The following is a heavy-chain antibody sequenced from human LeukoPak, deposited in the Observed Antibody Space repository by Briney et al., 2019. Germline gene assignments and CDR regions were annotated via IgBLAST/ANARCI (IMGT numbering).Heavy chain of an antibody. CDR2: ISSSSSYI. J-gene: IGHJ3*02. V-gene: IGHV3-21*01. CDR1: GFTFSSYS. CDR3: ARGASSHRSYYDILTGYRDAFDI. D-gene: IGHD3-9*01. Sequence: GGSQRLSCAASGFTFSSYSMNWVRQAPGKGLEWVSSISSSSSYIYYADSVKGRFTISRDNAKNSPYLQMNSLRAEDTAVYYCARGASSHRSYYDILTGYRDAFDIWGQGTMVTVSS.